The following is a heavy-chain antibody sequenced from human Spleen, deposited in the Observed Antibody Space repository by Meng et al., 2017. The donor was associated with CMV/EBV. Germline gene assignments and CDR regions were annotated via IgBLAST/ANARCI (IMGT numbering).Heavy chain of an antibody. CDR3: ARGPRIVAAGNIGYFQH. CDR1: GYTFTGYY. Sequence: ASVKVSCKASGYTFTGYYMHWVRQAPGQGLEWMGWINPNSGGTNYAQKFQGRVTMTRDTSISTAYMELSRLRSDDTAGYYCARGPRIVAAGNIGYFQHWGQGTLVTVSS. J-gene: IGHJ1*01. D-gene: IGHD6-13*01. V-gene: IGHV1-2*02. CDR2: INPNSGGT.